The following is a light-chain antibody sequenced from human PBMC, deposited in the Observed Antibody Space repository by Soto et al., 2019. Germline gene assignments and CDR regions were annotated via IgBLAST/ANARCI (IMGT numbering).Light chain of an antibody. CDR2: AAS. CDR3: QQSNSFPIT. Sequence: DIQMTQSPSSVSASIGDRVTITCRASQGISTWLAWYQQQPGKAPKLLIYAASSLHSGVPSRFSGSESGTDFPLTISSLQPEDFATVFCQQSNSFPITFGQGTLLEIK. J-gene: IGKJ5*01. V-gene: IGKV1D-12*01. CDR1: QGISTW.